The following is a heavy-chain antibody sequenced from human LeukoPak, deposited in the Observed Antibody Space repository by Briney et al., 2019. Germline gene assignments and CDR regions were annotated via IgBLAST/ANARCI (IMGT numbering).Heavy chain of an antibody. CDR3: ARGSRDGYNLRGL. V-gene: IGHV3-48*01. J-gene: IGHJ4*02. CDR2: ISSSSSTI. Sequence: GGSLRLSCAASGFTFSSYSMNWVRQAPGKGLEWVSYISSSSSTIYYADSVKGRFTISRDNAKNSLYLQMNSLRAEDTAVYYCARGSRDGYNLRGLWGQGTLVTVSS. CDR1: GFTFSSYS. D-gene: IGHD5-24*01.